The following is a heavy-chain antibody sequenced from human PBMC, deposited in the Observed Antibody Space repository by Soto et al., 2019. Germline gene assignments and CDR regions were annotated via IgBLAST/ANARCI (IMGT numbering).Heavy chain of an antibody. V-gene: IGHV3-30-3*01. CDR1: GFTFSSYA. D-gene: IGHD5-18*01. J-gene: IGHJ6*02. CDR3: ARWIQGYYYYGMDV. CDR2: ISYDGSNK. Sequence: PGGSLRLSCAASGFTFSSYAMHWVRQAPGKGLEWVAVISYDGSNKYYADSVKSRFTISRDNSKNTLYLQMNSLRAEDTAVYYCARWIQGYYYYGMDVWGQGTTVTVSS.